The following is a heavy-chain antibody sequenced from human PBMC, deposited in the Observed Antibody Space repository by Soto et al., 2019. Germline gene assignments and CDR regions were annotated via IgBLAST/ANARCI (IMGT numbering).Heavy chain of an antibody. CDR2: IYYSGST. CDR1: GGSISSYY. CDR3: ASLVGGYYYDSSGTIAVEIAEYFQH. Sequence: KPSETLSLTCTVSGGSISSYYWSWIRQPPGKGLEWIGYIYYSGSTNYNPSLKSRVTISADTSKNQFSLKLSSVTAADTAVYYCASLVGGYYYDSSGTIAVEIAEYFQHWGQGTLVTVSS. J-gene: IGHJ1*01. D-gene: IGHD3-22*01. V-gene: IGHV4-59*01.